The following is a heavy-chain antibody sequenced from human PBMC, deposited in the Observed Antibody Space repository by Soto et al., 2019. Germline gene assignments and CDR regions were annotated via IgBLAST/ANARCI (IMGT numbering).Heavy chain of an antibody. V-gene: IGHV3-23*01. Sequence: GCSLRLFCAASGFTVSSYAIAWVRLAPGQGLEWVTAVSNSGDTSYCADSVKCRFTISRSNSKNTVYLQKNRLRAEDTAVYCCAKHSMTCDLRSGAGKGDFDIWGQGTMVTVS. J-gene: IGHJ3*02. CDR1: GFTVSSYA. CDR3: AKHSMTCDLRSGAGKGDFDI. CDR2: VSNSGDTS. D-gene: IGHD3-3*01.